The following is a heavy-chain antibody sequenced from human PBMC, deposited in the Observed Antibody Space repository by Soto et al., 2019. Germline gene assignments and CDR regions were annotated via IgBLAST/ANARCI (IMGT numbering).Heavy chain of an antibody. D-gene: IGHD3-10*01. CDR3: ARDRNFYGSGSSPPEFGY. CDR2: IIPILDAV. J-gene: IGHJ4*02. Sequence: SVKVSCKASGGTFSNYAISWVRQAPGQGLEWMGGIIPILDAVFYAPKFQGRVTITADESTSTAYIQLSSLRSEDTAMYYCARDRNFYGSGSSPPEFGYWGQGTLVTVPS. CDR1: GGTFSNYA. V-gene: IGHV1-69*13.